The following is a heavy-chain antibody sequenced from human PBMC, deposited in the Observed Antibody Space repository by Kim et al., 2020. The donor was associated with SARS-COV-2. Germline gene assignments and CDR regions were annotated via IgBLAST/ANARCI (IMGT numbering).Heavy chain of an antibody. CDR1: GGSFGDKF. D-gene: IGHD1-1*01. J-gene: IGHJ2*01. CDR3: ASLNVQWYFDL. CDR2: INHSGTT. Sequence: SETLSLTCAVDGGSFGDKFWSWIRQPPGKGLEWIGEINHSGTTNYNPSLESRVTISLDTSKNHFSLKLTSVTAADTAVYYCASLNVQWYFDLWGRGPLVT. V-gene: IGHV4-34*01.